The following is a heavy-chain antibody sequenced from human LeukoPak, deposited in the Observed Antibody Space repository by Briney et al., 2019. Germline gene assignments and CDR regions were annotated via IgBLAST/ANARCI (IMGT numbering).Heavy chain of an antibody. D-gene: IGHD6-19*01. V-gene: IGHV4-59*08. CDR1: GGTISSYY. J-gene: IGHJ4*02. CDR3: ARWYSSGWAFDY. CDR2: IHYSGST. Sequence: SETLSLTCTVSGGTISSYYWNWIRQPPGKGLEWIGYIHYSGSTKYNPSLRSRVTISVDTSKNQFSLKLSSVTAADTAVYYCARWYSSGWAFDYWGQGTLVTVSS.